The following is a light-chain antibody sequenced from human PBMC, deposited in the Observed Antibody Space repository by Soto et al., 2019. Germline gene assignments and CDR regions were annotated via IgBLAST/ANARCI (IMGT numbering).Light chain of an antibody. Sequence: EVVMPQAPGTLSVSPVAIATLSCRASQSVSTNLVWYQQKPGQAPRPLIYGASIRATGIPARFSGSGSETEFTLTISSLQSEDSAVYYCQQYNNWPRTFGQGTKVDI. CDR1: QSVSTN. V-gene: IGKV3-15*01. J-gene: IGKJ1*01. CDR2: GAS. CDR3: QQYNNWPRT.